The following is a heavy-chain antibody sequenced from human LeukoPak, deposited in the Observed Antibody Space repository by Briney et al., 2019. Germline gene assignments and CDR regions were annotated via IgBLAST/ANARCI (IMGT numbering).Heavy chain of an antibody. CDR3: ARGRRGYSSSWTGYYYYGMDV. D-gene: IGHD6-13*01. CDR2: INHSGST. CDR1: GGSFSGYY. V-gene: IGHV4-34*01. J-gene: IGHJ6*02. Sequence: PSETLSLTCAVYGGSFSGYYWSWIRQPPGKGLEWIWEINHSGSTNYNPSLKSRVTISVDTSKNQFSLKLSSVTAADTAVYYCARGRRGYSSSWTGYYYYGMDVWGQGTTVTVSS.